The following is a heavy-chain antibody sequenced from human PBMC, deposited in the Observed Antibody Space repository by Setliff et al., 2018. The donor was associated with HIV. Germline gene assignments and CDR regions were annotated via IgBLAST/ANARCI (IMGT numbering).Heavy chain of an antibody. D-gene: IGHD3-10*01. CDR1: GVSTSSSHYY. CDR3: ARPALGIGGGSRFDN. CDR2: IYYSGST. J-gene: IGHJ4*02. V-gene: IGHV4-39*01. Sequence: SETLSLTCTVSGVSTSSSHYYWGWIRQPPGKGLEWIGYIYYSGSTYYNPSLKSRVTISVDTSKNQFSLKLSSVTAADTAVYYCARPALGIGGGSRFDNWGQGTRVTVSS.